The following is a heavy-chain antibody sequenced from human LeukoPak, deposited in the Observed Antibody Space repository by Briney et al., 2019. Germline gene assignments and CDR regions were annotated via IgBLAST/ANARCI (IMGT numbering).Heavy chain of an antibody. CDR2: IYHSGST. CDR1: GGSISSGGYY. J-gene: IGHJ4*02. D-gene: IGHD3-16*02. Sequence: SETLSLTCTVSGGSISSGGYYWSWIRQPPGKGLEWIGYIYHSGSTYYNPSLKSRVTISVDRSKNQFSLKLSSVTAADTAVYYCARVGRLRLGELSSGYFDYWGRGTLVTVSS. CDR3: ARVGRLRLGELSSGYFDY. V-gene: IGHV4-30-2*01.